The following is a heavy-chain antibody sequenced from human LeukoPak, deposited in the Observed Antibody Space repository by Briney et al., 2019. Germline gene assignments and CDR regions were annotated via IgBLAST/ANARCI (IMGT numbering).Heavy chain of an antibody. CDR1: GFTFSRYA. Sequence: PGGSLRLSCAASGFTFSRYAMSWVRQAPGKGLEWVSAISGDVRSTFYADSVRGRFTISRDNSENTLSLQMDSLRADDTAVYYCVKRVDYSDKYYFDSWGRGTLVTVSS. J-gene: IGHJ4*02. V-gene: IGHV3-23*01. D-gene: IGHD4-11*01. CDR3: VKRVDYSDKYYFDS. CDR2: ISGDVRST.